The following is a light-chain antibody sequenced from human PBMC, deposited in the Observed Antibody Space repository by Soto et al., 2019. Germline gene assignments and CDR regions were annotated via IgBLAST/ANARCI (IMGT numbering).Light chain of an antibody. V-gene: IGKV1-39*01. CDR1: QGIGKG. J-gene: IGKJ1*01. CDR3: QQSYSTPPGT. CDR2: AAS. Sequence: DIQMTQSPSSLSASVGDRVTITCRASQGIGKGLAWYQQKPGKVPTVLIYAASSLQSGVPSRFSGSGSGTDFTLTISSLQPEDFATYYCQQSYSTPPGTFGQGTKVDI.